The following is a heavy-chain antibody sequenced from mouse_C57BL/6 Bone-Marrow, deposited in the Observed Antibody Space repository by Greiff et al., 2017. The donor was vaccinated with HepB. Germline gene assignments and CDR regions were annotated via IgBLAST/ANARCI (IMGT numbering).Heavy chain of an antibody. Sequence: EVQLQQSGPELVKPGASVKISCKASGYSFTGYYMNWVKQSPEKSLEWIGEINPSTGGTTYNQKFKAKATLTVDKSSSTAYMQLKSLTSEDSAVYYCARIYDGYYKDFDYWGQGTTLTVSS. CDR3: ARIYDGYYKDFDY. CDR2: INPSTGGT. CDR1: GYSFTGYY. D-gene: IGHD2-3*01. J-gene: IGHJ2*01. V-gene: IGHV1-42*01.